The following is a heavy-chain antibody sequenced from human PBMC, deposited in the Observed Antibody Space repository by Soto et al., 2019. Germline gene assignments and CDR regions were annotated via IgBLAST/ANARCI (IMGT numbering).Heavy chain of an antibody. CDR1: VGSITSYY. Sequence: PSETLSLTCTVSVGSITSYYWSWTRQPPGKGLEWIGYVFHSGITGYNPSLKSRVTISVDASKNLFSLKLISVTAADTAVYYCARDQNGSPYFDYWGQGTLVTVSS. V-gene: IGHV4-59*01. D-gene: IGHD1-26*01. J-gene: IGHJ4*02. CDR3: ARDQNGSPYFDY. CDR2: VFHSGIT.